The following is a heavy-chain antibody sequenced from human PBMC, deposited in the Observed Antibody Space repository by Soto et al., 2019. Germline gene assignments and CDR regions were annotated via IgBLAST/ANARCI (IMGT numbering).Heavy chain of an antibody. D-gene: IGHD6-6*01. V-gene: IGHV4-31*03. J-gene: IGHJ6*02. Sequence: QVQLQESGPGLAKPSQTLSLNCTVSGGSISSGGHYWSWIRQHPGKGLEWIGYIYYSGSTYYNPSLESRLTISVDTSKNQLSLKVSSVTAADTAVYYCVRGDYSSSLDVWGQGTTVTVSS. CDR1: GGSISSGGHY. CDR3: VRGDYSSSLDV. CDR2: IYYSGST.